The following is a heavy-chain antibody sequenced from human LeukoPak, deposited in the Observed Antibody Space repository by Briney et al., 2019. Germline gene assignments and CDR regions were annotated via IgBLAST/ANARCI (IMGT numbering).Heavy chain of an antibody. J-gene: IGHJ6*03. Sequence: ASVKVSCKASGGTFSSYAISWVRQAPGQGLEWMGGIIPIFGTANYAQKFQGRVTITTDESTSTAYMELSSLRSEGTAVYYCARAFVGATPGYYYYYLEVWGKGTTVTVSS. D-gene: IGHD1-26*01. CDR1: GGTFSSYA. CDR3: ARAFVGATPGYYYYYLEV. V-gene: IGHV1-69*05. CDR2: IIPIFGTA.